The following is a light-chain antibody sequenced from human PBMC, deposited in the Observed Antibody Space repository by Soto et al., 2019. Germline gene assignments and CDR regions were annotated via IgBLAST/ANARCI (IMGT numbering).Light chain of an antibody. V-gene: IGKV1-5*01. CDR2: DAS. CDR1: QSMSGW. CDR3: QQRSNWPPRIT. J-gene: IGKJ1*01. Sequence: DIQMTQSPSTLSASVGDRVTITCRAGQSMSGWLAWYQQKPGKAPKLLIYDASNLESGVPSRFGGSGSGTEFTLTISSLQPEDFAVYYCQQRSNWPPRITFGQGTKVDI.